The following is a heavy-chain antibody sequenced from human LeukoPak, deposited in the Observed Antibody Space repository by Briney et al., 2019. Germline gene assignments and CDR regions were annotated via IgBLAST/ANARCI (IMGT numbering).Heavy chain of an antibody. CDR3: ARGDGYNYGDAFDI. D-gene: IGHD5-24*01. CDR2: IIPIFGTA. V-gene: IGHV1-69*05. J-gene: IGHJ3*02. Sequence: SVKLTCTSSGGTFSSYAISWERQAPGQGLEWQGGIIPIFGTANYAQKVQCRVTMTRDTSTSTVYMELSSLRSEDTAVYYCARGDGYNYGDAFDIWGQGTMVTVSS. CDR1: GGTFSSYA.